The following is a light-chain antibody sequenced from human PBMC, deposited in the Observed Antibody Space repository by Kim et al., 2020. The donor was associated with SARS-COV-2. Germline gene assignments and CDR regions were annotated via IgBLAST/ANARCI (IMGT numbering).Light chain of an antibody. V-gene: IGKV1-39*01. CDR1: QSIITY. Sequence: DIQMTQSPSSLSASVGDRVTITCRASQSIITYLNWYQQKPGKAPRLLISAASSLQSGVPGRFSGGGFGTDFSLTIDNLQPEDFATYHCQQTYSTPRTFGQGTKVDIK. CDR3: QQTYSTPRT. J-gene: IGKJ1*01. CDR2: AAS.